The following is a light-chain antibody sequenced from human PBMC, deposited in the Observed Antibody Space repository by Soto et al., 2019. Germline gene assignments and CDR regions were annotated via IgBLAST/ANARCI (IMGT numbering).Light chain of an antibody. CDR3: QQYYSYPLT. CDR1: QTISNW. CDR2: DAS. V-gene: IGKV1-5*01. Sequence: IQMTQSPSTLSASVGCRFTISCRASQTISNWLAWYQVKTGKAPKILMHDASSLESGVPSRFSGSSYGTDFNLTISCLQSEDFATYYCQQYYSYPLTFGQGTRLEIK. J-gene: IGKJ5*01.